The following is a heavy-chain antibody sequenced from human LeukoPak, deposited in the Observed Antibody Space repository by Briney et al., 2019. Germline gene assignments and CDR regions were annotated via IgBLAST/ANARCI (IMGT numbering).Heavy chain of an antibody. J-gene: IGHJ3*02. D-gene: IGHD3-9*01. CDR1: GYTFTSYD. V-gene: IGHV1-8*01. CDR2: MNPNSGNT. CDR3: ARARTTNTYYDILTGYYNVPAFDI. Sequence: GASVKVSCKAPGYTFTSYDINWVRQATGQGLEWMGWMNPNSGNTGYAQKFQGRVTMTRNTSISTAYMELSSLRSEDTAVYYCARARTTNTYYDILTGYYNVPAFDIWGQGTMVTVSS.